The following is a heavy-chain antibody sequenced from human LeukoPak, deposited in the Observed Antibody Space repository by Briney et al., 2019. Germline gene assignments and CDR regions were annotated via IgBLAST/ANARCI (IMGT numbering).Heavy chain of an antibody. J-gene: IGHJ4*02. V-gene: IGHV1-18*01. Sequence: ASVKVSCKASGYSFRNYGISWVRQAPGQGLEYMGWISVYNGNTNYAQRLQGRVTMTADTSTSTVYMKLRSLRSDDTAVYYCARGGGGYYGSGSYLIDHWGQGTLVTVSS. CDR1: GYSFRNYG. D-gene: IGHD3-10*01. CDR3: ARGGGGYYGSGSYLIDH. CDR2: ISVYNGNT.